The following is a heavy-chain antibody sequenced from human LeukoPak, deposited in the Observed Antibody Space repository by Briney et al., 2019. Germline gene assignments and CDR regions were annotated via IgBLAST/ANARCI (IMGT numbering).Heavy chain of an antibody. CDR2: IFYSGST. V-gene: IGHV4-39*07. D-gene: IGHD3-10*01. CDR3: ATYPYYYGSGSYGFDP. Sequence: PSETLSLTCTVSGGSISTSNYYWGWIRQPPGKGLEWIGNIFYSGSTNYNPSLKSRVTISVDTSKNQFSLKLSSVTAADTAVYYCATYPYYYGSGSYGFDPWGQGTLVTVSS. CDR1: GGSISTSNYY. J-gene: IGHJ5*02.